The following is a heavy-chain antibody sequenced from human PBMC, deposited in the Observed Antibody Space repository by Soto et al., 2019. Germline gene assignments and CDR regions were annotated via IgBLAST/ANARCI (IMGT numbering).Heavy chain of an antibody. J-gene: IGHJ4*02. CDR3: ARDRVVLAVTPSHFSNY. Sequence: GGSLRLSCAASGFTFSSYAMHWVRQAPGKGLEWVAVISYDGSTKYYADSVKGRFTISRDNSKNTLYVQMNSLRDEDTAVYYCARDRVVLAVTPSHFSNYWCPGT. CDR1: GFTFSSYA. V-gene: IGHV3-30-3*01. CDR2: ISYDGSTK. D-gene: IGHD2-15*01.